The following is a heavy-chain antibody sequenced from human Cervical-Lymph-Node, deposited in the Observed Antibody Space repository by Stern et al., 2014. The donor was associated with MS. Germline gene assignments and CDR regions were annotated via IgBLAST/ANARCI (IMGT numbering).Heavy chain of an antibody. CDR1: GGSISSSNW. CDR3: ARVAAAGND. D-gene: IGHD6-13*01. Sequence: QLQLQESGPGLVKPSGTLTLTCAVSGGSISSSNWRSWVRQPPGKGLEWIREIYHIGSTNYTPSLQSPCTISVHKSKTPFSLHLSVVTAADTAVYYCARVAAAGNDWGQGTLVTVSS. J-gene: IGHJ4*02. CDR2: IYHIGST. V-gene: IGHV4-4*02.